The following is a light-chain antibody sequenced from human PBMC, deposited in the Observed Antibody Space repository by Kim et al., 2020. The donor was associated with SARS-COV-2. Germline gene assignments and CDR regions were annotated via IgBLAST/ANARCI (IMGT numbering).Light chain of an antibody. CDR1: QSGGNSV. CDR3: QQYVTVPIT. CDR2: DAS. Sequence: SLSPGERAPLSCRASQSGGNSVAWYQQKPGQAPRLVICDASSRATGISDRFSGSGSGADFTLTISRLEPEDFGVYYCQQYVTVPITFGGGTKLEI. V-gene: IGKV3-20*01. J-gene: IGKJ4*01.